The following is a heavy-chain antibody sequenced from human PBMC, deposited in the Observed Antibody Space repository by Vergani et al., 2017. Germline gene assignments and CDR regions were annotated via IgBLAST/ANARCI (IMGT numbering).Heavy chain of an antibody. CDR1: GGTFSSYA. J-gene: IGHJ6*02. V-gene: IGHV1-69*01. Sequence: QVQLVQSGAEVKKPGASVKVSCKASGGTFSSYAISWVRQAPGQGLEWMGGIIPIFGTANYAQKFQGRVTITGDESTSTAYMELCSLRSEDTAVYYCARDINKGVVVVNGNLPQDYYYYYGMDVWGQGTTVTVSS. CDR3: ARDINKGVVVVNGNLPQDYYYYYGMDV. CDR2: IIPIFGTA. D-gene: IGHD3-22*01.